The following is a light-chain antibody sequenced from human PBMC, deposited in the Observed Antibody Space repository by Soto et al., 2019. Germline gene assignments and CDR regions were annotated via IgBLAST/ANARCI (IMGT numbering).Light chain of an antibody. J-gene: IGLJ1*01. Sequence: QSALTQPASVSGSPGQSITISCTGTSSDVGGYRYVSWYQQHPGKAPKLMIYDVSNRPSGVSNRFSGSKSGNTASLTISGLQAEDEADYSCSSYTSSSTLGVFGTGTKLTVL. CDR2: DVS. CDR1: SSDVGGYRY. CDR3: SSYTSSSTLGV. V-gene: IGLV2-14*01.